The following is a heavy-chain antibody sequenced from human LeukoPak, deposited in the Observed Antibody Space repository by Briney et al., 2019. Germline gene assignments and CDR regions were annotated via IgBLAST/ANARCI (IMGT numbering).Heavy chain of an antibody. D-gene: IGHD4/OR15-4a*01. CDR3: ARDFSEYGAHQGVSMDY. V-gene: IGHV1-2*02. CDR1: GYTFTGYY. J-gene: IGHJ4*02. CDR2: INPNSGAT. Sequence: ASVKVSCKASGYTFTGYYMHWVRQAPGQGLEWMGWINPNSGATNYAQKFQGRVTMTRDTSISTAYMELSRLRSDDTAVYYCARDFSEYGAHQGVSMDYWGQGTLVTVSS.